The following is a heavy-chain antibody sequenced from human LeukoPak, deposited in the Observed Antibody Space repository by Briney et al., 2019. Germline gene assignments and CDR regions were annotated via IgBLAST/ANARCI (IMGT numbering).Heavy chain of an antibody. J-gene: IGHJ5*02. Sequence: SETLSLTCTVSGGSVSSGGYYWSWIRQPPGKGLEWIGYIYYSGSTNYNPSLKSRVTISVDTSKNQFSLKLSSVTAADTAVYYCAREIGSGRGYVWGSYRESSYNWFDPWGQGTLVTVSS. CDR1: GGSVSSGGYY. CDR2: IYYSGST. V-gene: IGHV4-61*08. D-gene: IGHD3-16*02. CDR3: AREIGSGRGYVWGSYRESSYNWFDP.